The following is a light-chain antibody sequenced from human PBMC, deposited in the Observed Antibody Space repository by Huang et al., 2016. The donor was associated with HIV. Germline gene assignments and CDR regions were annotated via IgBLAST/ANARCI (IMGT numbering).Light chain of an antibody. CDR1: QSVNTN. J-gene: IGKJ2*01. CDR2: AAS. Sequence: VMMSQSPATLAASPGERVTLPCGASQSVNTNLAWYQQKPGQPPSLPIYAASTSATGVPARFAGSGSGTEFTLTIDSLQSDDFAVYYCQQYNKWPPEYTFGQGTRLEIK. V-gene: IGKV3-15*01. CDR3: QQYNKWPPEYT.